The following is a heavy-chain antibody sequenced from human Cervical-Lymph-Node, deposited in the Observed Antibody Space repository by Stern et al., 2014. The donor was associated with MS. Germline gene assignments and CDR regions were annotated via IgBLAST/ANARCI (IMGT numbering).Heavy chain of an antibody. CDR3: FWSGQNPFDY. Sequence: QVQLVESGGGVVQPGRSLRLSCAASGFTFSSYAMHWVRQAPGKGLEWVAVISYDGSNKYYADSVKGRFTISRDNSKNTLYLQMNSLRAEDTAVYYDFWSGQNPFDYWGQGTLVTVSS. CDR1: GFTFSSYA. V-gene: IGHV3-30-3*01. J-gene: IGHJ4*02. CDR2: ISYDGSNK. D-gene: IGHD3-3*01.